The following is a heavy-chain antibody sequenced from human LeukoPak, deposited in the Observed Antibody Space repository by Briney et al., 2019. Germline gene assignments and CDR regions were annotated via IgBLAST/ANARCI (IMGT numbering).Heavy chain of an antibody. CDR2: ISAYNGNT. CDR1: GYTFISYG. Sequence: ASVKVSCKASGYTFISYGISWVRQAPGQGLEWMGWISAYNGNTNYAQKLQGRVTMTTDTSTNTVYMDLRSLRSDDTAVYYCARDLEHCRNIICSNSAYWGQGTLVTVSS. J-gene: IGHJ4*02. V-gene: IGHV1-18*01. CDR3: ARDLEHCRNIICSNSAY. D-gene: IGHD2-2*01.